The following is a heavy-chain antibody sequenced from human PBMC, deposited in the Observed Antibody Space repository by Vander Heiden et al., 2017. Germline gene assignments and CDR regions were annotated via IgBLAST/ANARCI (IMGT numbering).Heavy chain of an antibody. V-gene: IGHV4-39*01. CDR1: GGSISSSSYY. CDR2: IYFSGST. CDR3: ARREVFCGGDCYSGYFDY. J-gene: IGHJ4*02. Sequence: QLQLQESGPGLVKPSETLSPTRTVSGGSISSSSYYWGWIRQPPGKGLEWIGSIYFSGSTYYNPSLKSRVTISVDASKNQLSLKLSSVTTADTAVYYCARREVFCGGDCYSGYFDYWGQGTLVTVSS. D-gene: IGHD2-21*02.